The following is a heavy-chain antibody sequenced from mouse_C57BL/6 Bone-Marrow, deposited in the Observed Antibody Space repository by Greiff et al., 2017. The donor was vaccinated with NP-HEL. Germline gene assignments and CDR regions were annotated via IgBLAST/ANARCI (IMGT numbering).Heavy chain of an antibody. D-gene: IGHD2-4*01. Sequence: VKLMESGPELVKPGASVKISCKASGYSFTSYYIHWVKQRPGQGLEWIGWIYPGSGNTKYNEKFKGKATLTADTSSSTAYMQLSSLTSEDSAVYYCARGIYYDYAWFAYWGQGTLVTVSA. CDR2: IYPGSGNT. J-gene: IGHJ3*01. V-gene: IGHV1-66*01. CDR1: GYSFTSYY. CDR3: ARGIYYDYAWFAY.